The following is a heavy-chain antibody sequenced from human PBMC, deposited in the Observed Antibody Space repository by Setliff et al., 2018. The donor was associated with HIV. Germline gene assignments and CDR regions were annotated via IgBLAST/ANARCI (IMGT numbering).Heavy chain of an antibody. J-gene: IGHJ5*02. D-gene: IGHD3-10*01. CDR3: ARVAAGTYGKGDWFDP. CDR1: GGSISSTNW. Sequence: SETLSLTCAVSGGSISSTNWWNWVRQPPGKGLEWIGEIYHSGDTNYNPSLKSRVTISVDKSKNQFSLKLTSVTAADTAVYYCARVAAGTYGKGDWFDPWGQGTQVTVSA. V-gene: IGHV4-4*02. CDR2: IYHSGDT.